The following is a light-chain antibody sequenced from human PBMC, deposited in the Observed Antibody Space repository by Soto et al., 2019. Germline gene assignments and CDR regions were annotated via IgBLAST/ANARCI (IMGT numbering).Light chain of an antibody. CDR1: SRDVGGYNY. CDR2: EVS. CDR3: YSYTSSNPPV. J-gene: IGLJ3*02. V-gene: IGLV2-14*01. Sequence: QSVLTQPASVSGSPGQSITISCTGTSRDVGGYNYVSWYQQYPGKAPKLMIYEVSNRPSGVSNRFSGSKSANTASLTISGLQAEDGADYYCYSYTSSNPPVFGGGTKLTVL.